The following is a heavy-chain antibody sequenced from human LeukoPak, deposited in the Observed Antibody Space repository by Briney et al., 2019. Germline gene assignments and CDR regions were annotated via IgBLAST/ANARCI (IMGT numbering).Heavy chain of an antibody. Sequence: HPGGSLRLSCAASGFTFSSYSMNWVRQAPGKGLEWVAVISYDGSNKYYADSVKGRFTISRDNSKNTLYLQMNSLRAEDTAVYYCAKDFGVYSGYDFFDYWGQGTLVTVSS. CDR2: ISYDGSNK. CDR1: GFTFSSYS. V-gene: IGHV3-30*18. J-gene: IGHJ4*02. D-gene: IGHD5-12*01. CDR3: AKDFGVYSGYDFFDY.